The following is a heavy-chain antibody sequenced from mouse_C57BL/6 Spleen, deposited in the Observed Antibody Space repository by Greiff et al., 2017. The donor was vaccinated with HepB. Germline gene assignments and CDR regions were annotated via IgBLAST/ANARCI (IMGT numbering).Heavy chain of an antibody. V-gene: IGHV14-4*01. CDR1: GFNIKDYY. CDR2: IDPENGDT. CDR3: TISPFAY. J-gene: IGHJ3*01. Sequence: VQLQQSGAELVRPGASVKLSCTASGFNIKDYYMHWVKQRPEQGLEWIGWIDPENGDTEYASKFQGKATITADTSSNTAYLQLSSLTSEDTAVYYCTISPFAYWGQGTLVTVSA.